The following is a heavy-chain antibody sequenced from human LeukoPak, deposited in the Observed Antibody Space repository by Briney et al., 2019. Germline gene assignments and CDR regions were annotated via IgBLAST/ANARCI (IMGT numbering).Heavy chain of an antibody. Sequence: SETLSLTCTVSNDSISSGDYYWNWVRQPPGKGLEWIGYIFHRGGTSYNPSLKSRIFFSVDTSQNQFSLKLNSVTAADTAVYYCARYHAGYDDYWGQGTLVTVSS. CDR3: ARYHAGYDDY. CDR1: NDSISSGDYY. V-gene: IGHV4-30-4*01. CDR2: IFHRGGT. D-gene: IGHD5-12*01. J-gene: IGHJ4*02.